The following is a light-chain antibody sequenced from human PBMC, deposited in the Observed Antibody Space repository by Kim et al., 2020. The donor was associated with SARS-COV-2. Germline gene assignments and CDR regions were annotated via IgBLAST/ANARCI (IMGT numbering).Light chain of an antibody. J-gene: IGKJ3*01. CDR1: QSLVYSDGNTD. Sequence: PAAISCMSRQSLVYSDGNTDLIWFHQRPGQSPRRLIYKVSNRDSGVPDRFSGSGSGTDFTLQVSRVEAEDVGVYYCMQGTHWPFTFGPGTKVDIK. CDR2: KVS. CDR3: MQGTHWPFT. V-gene: IGKV2-30*01.